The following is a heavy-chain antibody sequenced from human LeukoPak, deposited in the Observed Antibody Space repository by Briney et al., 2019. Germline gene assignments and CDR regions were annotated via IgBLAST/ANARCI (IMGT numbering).Heavy chain of an antibody. CDR2: ISSTSTTI. Sequence: PGGFLRLSCAASGFTFSSSSMNWIRQAPGKGLEWVSYISSTSTTIYYADSVKGRFTISRDNAKNSLYLQMNSLRAEDTAVYYCASGYSSGPVYWGQGNLVTVSS. CDR1: GFTFSSSS. J-gene: IGHJ4*02. V-gene: IGHV3-48*04. D-gene: IGHD6-19*01. CDR3: ASGYSSGPVY.